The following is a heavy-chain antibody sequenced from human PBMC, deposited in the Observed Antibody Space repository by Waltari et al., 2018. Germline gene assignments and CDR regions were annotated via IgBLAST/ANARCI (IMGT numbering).Heavy chain of an antibody. J-gene: IGHJ1*01. CDR3: AMSLTVLVRAVH. CDR1: GFTFSSYA. V-gene: IGHV3-23*04. Sequence: EVRLVESGGGLVKPGGSLRLACAASGFTFSSYAMNWVRQAPGKGLEWVAGLSASGSRPCYSASVKGRFTISRDNSNNTLYAQMTSLTPEDTATYYCAMSLTVLVRAVHWGQGTLVAVSS. CDR2: LSASGSRP. D-gene: IGHD1-26*01.